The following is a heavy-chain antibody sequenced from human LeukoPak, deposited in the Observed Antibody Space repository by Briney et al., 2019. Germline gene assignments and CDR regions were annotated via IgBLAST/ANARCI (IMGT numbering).Heavy chain of an antibody. Sequence: GGSLRLSCAASGFTFSSYSMNWVRQAPGRGLEWVSSISSSSSYIYYADSLKGRFTISRDNAKKSVYLQMNSLRAEDTAVYYCARGALDAATPFDSWGQGTLVTVSS. CDR2: ISSSSSYI. CDR1: GFTFSSYS. CDR3: ARGALDAATPFDS. J-gene: IGHJ5*01. D-gene: IGHD2-15*01. V-gene: IGHV3-21*01.